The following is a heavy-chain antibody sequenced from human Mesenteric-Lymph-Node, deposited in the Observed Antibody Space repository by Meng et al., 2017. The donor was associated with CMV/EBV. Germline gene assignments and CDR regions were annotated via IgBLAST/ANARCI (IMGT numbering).Heavy chain of an antibody. CDR1: GFTFSSYA. Sequence: GESLKISCAASGFTFSSYAMHWVRQAPGKGLEWVAVISYDGSNKYYADSVKGRFTISRDNSKNTLYLQMNSLRAEDTAVYYCARDVGWVFDYWGQGTLVTVSS. D-gene: IGHD6-19*01. J-gene: IGHJ4*02. CDR3: ARDVGWVFDY. V-gene: IGHV3-30*04. CDR2: ISYDGSNK.